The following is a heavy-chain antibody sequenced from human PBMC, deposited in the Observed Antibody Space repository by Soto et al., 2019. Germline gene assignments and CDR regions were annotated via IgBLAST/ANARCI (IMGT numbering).Heavy chain of an antibody. CDR3: AAGAIFGVVPLDY. Sequence: QLQLQESGSGLVKPSQTLSLTCAVSGGSISSGGYSWSWIRQPPGKGLEWIGYIYHSGSTYYNPSLKSRVTIAVDRSKNQFSLKLSSVTAADTAVYSRAAGAIFGVVPLDYWGQGTLVTVSS. V-gene: IGHV4-30-2*01. J-gene: IGHJ4*02. D-gene: IGHD3-3*01. CDR1: GGSISSGGYS. CDR2: IYHSGST.